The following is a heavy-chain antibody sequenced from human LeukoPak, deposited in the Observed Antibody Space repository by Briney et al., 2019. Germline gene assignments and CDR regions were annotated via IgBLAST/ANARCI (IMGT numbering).Heavy chain of an antibody. J-gene: IGHJ5*02. Sequence: TSETLSLTCTVSGGSISSSSYYWGWIRQPPGKGLEWIGEINHSGSTNYNPSLKSRVTISVDTSKNQFSLKLSSVTAADTAVYYCARLPRLAYYYGSGSRSNWFDPWGQGTLVTVSS. V-gene: IGHV4-39*07. D-gene: IGHD3-10*01. CDR2: INHSGST. CDR3: ARLPRLAYYYGSGSRSNWFDP. CDR1: GGSISSSSYY.